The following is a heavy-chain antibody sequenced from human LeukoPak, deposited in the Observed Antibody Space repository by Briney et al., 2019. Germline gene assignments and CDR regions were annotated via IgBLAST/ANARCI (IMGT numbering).Heavy chain of an antibody. J-gene: IGHJ4*02. CDR3: AREHDSAYDY. V-gene: IGHV3-11*01. CDR2: ISNGSRSI. Sequence: GGSLRLSCAASGFAFRDHYMSWIRQAPGKGLEWVSYISNGSRSINYSDSVKGRFTISRDNAKSSLYLQMNNLRAADTAMYYCAREHDSAYDYWGQGILVTVSS. D-gene: IGHD5-12*01. CDR1: GFAFRDHY.